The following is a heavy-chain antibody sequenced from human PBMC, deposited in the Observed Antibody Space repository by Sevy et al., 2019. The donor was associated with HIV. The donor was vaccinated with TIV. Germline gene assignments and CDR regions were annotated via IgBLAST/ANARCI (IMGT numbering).Heavy chain of an antibody. J-gene: IGHJ3*02. D-gene: IGHD6-19*01. CDR3: ARDSWPSSGWYAVGDAFDI. CDR1: GFTFSSYS. Sequence: GGSLRLSCAASGFTFSSYSMNWVRQAPGKGLEWVSSISSSSSYIYYADSVKGRFTISRDNAKNSLYLQMNSLRAEETAVYYCARDSWPSSGWYAVGDAFDIWGQGTMVTVSS. V-gene: IGHV3-21*01. CDR2: ISSSSSYI.